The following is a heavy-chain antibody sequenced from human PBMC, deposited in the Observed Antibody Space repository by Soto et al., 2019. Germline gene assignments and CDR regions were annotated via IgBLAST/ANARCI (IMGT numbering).Heavy chain of an antibody. J-gene: IGHJ5*02. Sequence: WGSLSLSCAPSRFTLRPYPMSSLRPASGKGLEWVSAISGSGDSTYYADSVKGRFTISRDNSKNTLYLQMNSLRAEDTAVYYCAKLRWGSDNWFDPWGQGTLVTVSS. CDR1: RFTLRPYP. V-gene: IGHV3-23*01. CDR3: AKLRWGSDNWFDP. CDR2: ISGSGDST. D-gene: IGHD3-10*01.